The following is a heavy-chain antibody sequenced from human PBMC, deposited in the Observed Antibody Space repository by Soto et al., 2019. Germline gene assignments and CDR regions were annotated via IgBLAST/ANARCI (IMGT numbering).Heavy chain of an antibody. CDR3: AGELDIHHGLGY. CDR2: TYYRSNWNF. D-gene: IGHD6-19*01. V-gene: IGHV6-1*01. J-gene: IGHJ4*02. Sequence: SQTLSLTCAISWGSVSSNTATWNWVRQSPSRGLEWLGRTYYRSNWNFDYALSVKSRITINPDTSKNQFSLQLNSLTPEDTAVYYCAGELDIHHGLGYWGPGTSVTVSS. CDR1: WGSVSSNTAT.